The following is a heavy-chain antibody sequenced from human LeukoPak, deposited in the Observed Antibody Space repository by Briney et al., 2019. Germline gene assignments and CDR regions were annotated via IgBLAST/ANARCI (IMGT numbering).Heavy chain of an antibody. V-gene: IGHV4-59*01. CDR3: ARGIAEGNWFDP. J-gene: IGHJ5*02. CDR1: GGPISSYY. Sequence: SETLSLTCTVSGGPISSYYWSWIRQSPGKGLEWIGYIYDSGSINYSPSLKSRVTISVDTSKNHFSLRLSSVTAADTAVYYCARGIAEGNWFDPWGQGTRVTVSS. D-gene: IGHD6-13*01. CDR2: IYDSGSI.